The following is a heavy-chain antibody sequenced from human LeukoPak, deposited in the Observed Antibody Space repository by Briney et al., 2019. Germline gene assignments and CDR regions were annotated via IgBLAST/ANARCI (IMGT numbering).Heavy chain of an antibody. CDR2: IYYTGST. CDR1: GGSISSGSYY. CDR3: AKEQWLVRLFAL. Sequence: SQTLSLTCTVSGGSISSGSYYWGWIRQPPGKGLEWIGSIYYTGSTYYNPSLKSRITMSADTSKNQFSLNLSSVTAADTTIYYCAKEQWLVRLFALWGQGTLVSVSS. V-gene: IGHV4-39*07. J-gene: IGHJ4*02. D-gene: IGHD6-19*01.